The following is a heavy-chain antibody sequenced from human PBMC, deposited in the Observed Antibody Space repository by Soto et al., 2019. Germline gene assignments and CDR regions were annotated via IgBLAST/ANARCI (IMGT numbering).Heavy chain of an antibody. J-gene: IGHJ4*02. Sequence: QVQLVESGGGVVQPGRSLTLSCVASGFTFTSYGIHWVRQAPGKGLEWVAVIWYDGSNKYYADSVKGRFSISRDNSKNTVFLQMNSLRAEDTAVYYCARDRRFLEWLDYWGQGTLVSVSS. D-gene: IGHD3-3*01. CDR3: ARDRRFLEWLDY. CDR1: GFTFTSYG. V-gene: IGHV3-33*01. CDR2: IWYDGSNK.